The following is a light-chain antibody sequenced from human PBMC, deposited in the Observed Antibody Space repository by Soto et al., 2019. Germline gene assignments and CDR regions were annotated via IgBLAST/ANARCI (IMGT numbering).Light chain of an antibody. J-gene: IGKJ2*01. Sequence: DIQMTQSPSSLSASVGDRVTITCRASQTISTYLNWYRQKPGRAPELLIYAASTLQSGVPSRFGGRGSGTDFTLTITSLQPEDFATYYCQQSYSSPPHTFGQGTKVEIK. CDR2: AAS. CDR1: QTISTY. V-gene: IGKV1-39*01. CDR3: QQSYSSPPHT.